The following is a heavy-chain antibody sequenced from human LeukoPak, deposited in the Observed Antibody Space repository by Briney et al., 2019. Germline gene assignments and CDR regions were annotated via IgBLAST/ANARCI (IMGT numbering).Heavy chain of an antibody. D-gene: IGHD6-19*01. V-gene: IGHV4-39*01. J-gene: IGHJ4*02. CDR2: IYKSGST. CDR3: ARSLSMAGLT. Sequence: SETLSLTCTVSGDSISSSKYYWGWIRQSPGKGLEWIGSIYKSGSTFCNPSLKSRVIISVDTSRNQFSLKLNSVSAADTAVYYCARSLSMAGLTWGQGTLVAVSS. CDR1: GDSISSSKYY.